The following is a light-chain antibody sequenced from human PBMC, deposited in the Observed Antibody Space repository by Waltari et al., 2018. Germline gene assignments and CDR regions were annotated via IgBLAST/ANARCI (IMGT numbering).Light chain of an antibody. CDR1: SSDIGDYNF. CDR2: EVS. V-gene: IGLV2-14*01. J-gene: IGLJ3*02. Sequence: QSALTQPASVSGSPEQSITISCTGTSSDIGDYNFVSWYQQFPGKAPKLMIYEVSNRPLGVSNRFSGSKSGNTASLTISGLQAEDEADYYCTSYTRSNTWVFGGGTKVTVL. CDR3: TSYTRSNTWV.